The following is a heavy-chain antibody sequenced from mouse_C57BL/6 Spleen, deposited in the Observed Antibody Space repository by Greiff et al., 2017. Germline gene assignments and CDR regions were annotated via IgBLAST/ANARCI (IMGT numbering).Heavy chain of an antibody. CDR3: ARGYGSDAMDY. Sequence: VQLQQPGAELVKPGASVKLSCTASGYTFTSYWMHWVKQRPGQGLEWIGMIHPNSGSTNYNEKFKSKATLTVDKSSSTAYMQLSSLTSEDSAVYYCARGYGSDAMDYWGQGTSVTVSS. D-gene: IGHD1-1*01. J-gene: IGHJ4*01. CDR2: IHPNSGST. CDR1: GYTFTSYW. V-gene: IGHV1-64*01.